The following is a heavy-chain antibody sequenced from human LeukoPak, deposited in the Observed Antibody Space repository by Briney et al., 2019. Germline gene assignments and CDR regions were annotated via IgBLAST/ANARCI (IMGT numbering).Heavy chain of an antibody. CDR3: ARDLGYYYDSSGENAFDI. V-gene: IGHV4-4*02. CDR2: TYHSGST. D-gene: IGHD3-22*01. J-gene: IGHJ3*02. Sequence: PSETLSLTCAVSGGSISSSNWWSWVRQPPGKGLEWIGETYHSGSTNYNPSLKSRVTISVDKSKNQFSLKLSSVTAADTAVYYCARDLGYYYDSSGENAFDIWGQGTMVTVSS. CDR1: GGSISSSNW.